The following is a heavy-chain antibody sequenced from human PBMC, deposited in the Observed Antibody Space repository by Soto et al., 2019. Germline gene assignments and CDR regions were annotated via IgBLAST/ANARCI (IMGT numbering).Heavy chain of an antibody. CDR1: GYTFTSYG. D-gene: IGHD3-10*01. V-gene: IGHV1-18*04. J-gene: IGHJ4*02. CDR2: ISAYNGNT. CDR3: ARAPYYYGSGSYYQVDY. Sequence: ASVKVSCKASGYTFTSYGISWVRQAPGQGLEWMGWISAYNGNTNYAQKLQGRVTMTTDTSTSTAYMELRSLRSDDTAVYYCARAPYYYGSGSYYQVDYWGQGTLVTSPQ.